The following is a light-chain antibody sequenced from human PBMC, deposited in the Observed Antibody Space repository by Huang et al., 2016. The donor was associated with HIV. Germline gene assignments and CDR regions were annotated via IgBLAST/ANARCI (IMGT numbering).Light chain of an antibody. Sequence: EIVLTQSPATLSLSPGERATLSCRATQSIRNRYLAWSQQKPGLAPRLLIYDASNRATGIADRFSGGGSGTDFTLTISRLEPEDFAVYYCQQYGSSSYTFGQGTKLELK. CDR3: QQYGSSSYT. CDR2: DAS. CDR1: QSIRNRY. J-gene: IGKJ2*01. V-gene: IGKV3D-20*01.